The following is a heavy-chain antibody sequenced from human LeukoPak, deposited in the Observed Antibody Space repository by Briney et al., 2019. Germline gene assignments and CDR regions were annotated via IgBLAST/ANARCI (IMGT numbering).Heavy chain of an antibody. CDR1: GYSISSGYY. V-gene: IGHV4-38-2*02. CDR3: ARQPRSRRHYYGSGSYYGRAPLDY. CDR2: IYHSGST. D-gene: IGHD3-10*01. Sequence: SETLSLTCTVSGYSISSGYYWGWIRQPPGKGLEWIGSIYHSGSTYYNPSLKSRVTISVDTSKNQFSLKLSSVTAADTAVYYCARQPRSRRHYYGSGSYYGRAPLDYWGQGTLVTVSS. J-gene: IGHJ4*02.